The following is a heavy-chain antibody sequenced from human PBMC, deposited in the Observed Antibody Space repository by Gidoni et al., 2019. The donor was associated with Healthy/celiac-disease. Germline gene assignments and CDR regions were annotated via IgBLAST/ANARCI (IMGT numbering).Heavy chain of an antibody. CDR1: GFTFDYYA. D-gene: IGHD6-19*01. CDR3: AKDIRAYIAVAADNWFDP. V-gene: IGHV3-9*01. CDR2: ISWNSGSI. Sequence: EVQLVESGGGLVQPGRSLRLSCAASGFTFDYYAMHWVRQAPGKGLEWVSGISWNSGSIGYADSVKGRFTISRDNAKNSLYLQINSLRAEDTALYYCAKDIRAYIAVAADNWFDPWGQGTLVTVSS. J-gene: IGHJ5*02.